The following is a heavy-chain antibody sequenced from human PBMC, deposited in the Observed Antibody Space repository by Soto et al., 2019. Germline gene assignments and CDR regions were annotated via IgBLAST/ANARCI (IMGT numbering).Heavy chain of an antibody. CDR3: ARERSYGLDY. CDR2: MNPNSGNT. CDR1: GYTFTSYD. J-gene: IGHJ4*02. D-gene: IGHD5-18*01. V-gene: IGHV1-8*01. Sequence: QVQLVQSGAEVKKPGASVKVSCKASGYTFTSYDINWVRQATGQGIERMGWMNPNSGNTVYAQKFPGRVTMTRNTSISTAYLELSSLRSEDTSVYYCARERSYGLDYWRQGTLVTVSS.